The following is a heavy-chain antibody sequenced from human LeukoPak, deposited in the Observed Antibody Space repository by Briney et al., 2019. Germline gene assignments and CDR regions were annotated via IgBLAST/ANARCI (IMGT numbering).Heavy chain of an antibody. CDR3: ARWDSSGWYPSYFDY. Sequence: SVKVSCKASGGTFSSYAISWVRQAPGQGLEWMGGIIPIFGTANYAQKFQGRVTIIADESTSTAYMELSSLRSEDTAVYYCARWDSSGWYPSYFDYWGQGTLVTVSS. D-gene: IGHD6-19*01. V-gene: IGHV1-69*01. CDR1: GGTFSSYA. CDR2: IIPIFGTA. J-gene: IGHJ4*02.